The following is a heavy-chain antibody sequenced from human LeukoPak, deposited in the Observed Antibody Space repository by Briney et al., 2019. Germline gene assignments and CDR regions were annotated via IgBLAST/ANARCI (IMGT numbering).Heavy chain of an antibody. V-gene: IGHV1-69*05. CDR3: ARAPPGYCSSTSCSLPHSYYYYYMDV. Sequence: ASVKVSCKASGGTFSSYAISWVRQAPGQGLEWMGGIIPIFGTANYAQKFQGRVTITTDESTSTAYMELSSLRSEDTAVYYCARAPPGYCSSTSCSLPHSYYYYYMDVWGKGTTVTVSS. CDR2: IIPIFGTA. J-gene: IGHJ6*03. D-gene: IGHD2-2*01. CDR1: GGTFSSYA.